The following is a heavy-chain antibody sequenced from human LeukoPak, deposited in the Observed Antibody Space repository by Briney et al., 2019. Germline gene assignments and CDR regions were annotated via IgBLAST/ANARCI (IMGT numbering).Heavy chain of an antibody. J-gene: IGHJ4*02. CDR1: GFTFSRFW. Sequence: PGGSLRLSCAASGFTFSRFWMSWVRQAPGKGLEWVASINQDESRKHYADSVKGRFTISRDNAKYSLLLQMNSLRAEDTAVYLCAKLLNEGTTYDHWGQGALVTVSS. CDR2: INQDESRK. V-gene: IGHV3-7*01. D-gene: IGHD1-1*01. CDR3: AKLLNEGTTYDH.